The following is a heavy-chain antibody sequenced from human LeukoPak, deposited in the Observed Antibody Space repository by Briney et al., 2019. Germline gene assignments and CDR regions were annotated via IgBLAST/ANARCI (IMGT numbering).Heavy chain of an antibody. J-gene: IGHJ3*02. V-gene: IGHV3-48*03. Sequence: GGSLRLSCAASGFTFSSYEMNWVRQAPGKGLEWVSYISSSGYTISYADSVKGRFTISRDNAKNSLYLQMNSLRADDTAVYYCARLSSFGAFGIWGQGTMVTVSS. D-gene: IGHD3-10*01. CDR3: ARLSSFGAFGI. CDR1: GFTFSSYE. CDR2: ISSSGYTI.